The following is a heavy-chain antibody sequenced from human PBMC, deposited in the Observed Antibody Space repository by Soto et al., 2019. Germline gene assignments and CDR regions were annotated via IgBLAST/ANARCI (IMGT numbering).Heavy chain of an antibody. CDR1: GFTFSSYS. Sequence: GGALRLSCAASGFTFSSYSMNWVRQAPGKGLEWVSYISSSSSTIYYADSVKGRFTISRDNAKNSLYLQMNSLRAEDTAVYYCARTAKSLSRNYYYYYMDVWGKGTTVTVS. V-gene: IGHV3-48*01. CDR2: ISSSSSTI. CDR3: ARTAKSLSRNYYYYYMDV. J-gene: IGHJ6*03.